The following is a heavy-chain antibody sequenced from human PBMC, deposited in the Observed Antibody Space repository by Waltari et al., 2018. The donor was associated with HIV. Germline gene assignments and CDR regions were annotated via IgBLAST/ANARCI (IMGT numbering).Heavy chain of an antibody. Sequence: QVQLQESGPGLVKPSGTLSLTCAVSGDSVSSSNWWNWVRQPPGKGLEGIGVIYHSGGTNYNPSLKSRVTISVDKSKNQFSLNMSSMTAADTAVYYCARGGGIVVKMYADDAFDIWGQGTMVTVSS. V-gene: IGHV4-4*02. CDR1: GDSVSSSNW. J-gene: IGHJ3*02. CDR2: IYHSGGT. CDR3: ARGGGIVVKMYADDAFDI. D-gene: IGHD2-2*01.